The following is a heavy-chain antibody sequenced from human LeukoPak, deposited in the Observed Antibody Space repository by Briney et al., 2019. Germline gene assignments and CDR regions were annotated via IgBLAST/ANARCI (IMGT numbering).Heavy chain of an antibody. CDR3: ARTYSSSWDSTYFDC. CDR2: NKNKANGYTT. J-gene: IGHJ4*02. CDR1: GFIFRDHH. Sequence: GGSLRPSCAAPGFIFRDHHMDWVRQAPGEGVEWVWRNKNKANGYTTEYAASVKGRFTISRDDSTNSLYLQMNSLKTEDTAVYFCARTYSSSWDSTYFDCWGQGTLVTVSS. D-gene: IGHD6-13*01. V-gene: IGHV3-72*01.